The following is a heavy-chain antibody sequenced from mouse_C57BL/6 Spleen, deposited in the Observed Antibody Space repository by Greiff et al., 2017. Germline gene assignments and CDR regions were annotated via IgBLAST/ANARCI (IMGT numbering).Heavy chain of an antibody. CDR2: ILPGSGST. V-gene: IGHV1-9*01. CDR1: GYPFTGYW. J-gene: IGHJ3*01. D-gene: IGHD2-2*01. Sequence: QVQLQQPGAELMKPGASVKLSCKATGYPFTGYWIEWVKQRPGHGLEWIGEILPGSGSTNYNEKIKGKATFTSDTSSNTAYMQLSSLTTDDSAIYYCARSESPMVTTRFAYWGQGTLVTVSA. CDR3: ARSESPMVTTRFAY.